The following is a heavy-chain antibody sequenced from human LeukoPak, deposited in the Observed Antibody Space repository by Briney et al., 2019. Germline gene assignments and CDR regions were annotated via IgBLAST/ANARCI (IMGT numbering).Heavy chain of an antibody. CDR3: ARTPQYPNTYYLDY. Sequence: ASVKVCCKPSGGTFSSNAISWVRQAPGQGLELMGRFIPIFGMTNYAQKFQGRVTVTADKSTNTAYMELSSLRSDDTAVYYCARTPQYPNTYYLDYWGQGTLVTVSS. D-gene: IGHD4-11*01. CDR1: GGTFSSNA. J-gene: IGHJ4*02. V-gene: IGHV1-69*04. CDR2: FIPIFGMT.